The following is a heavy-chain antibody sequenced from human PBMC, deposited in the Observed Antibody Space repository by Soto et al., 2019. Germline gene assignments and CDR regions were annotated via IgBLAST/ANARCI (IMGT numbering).Heavy chain of an antibody. CDR3: TRAAPVAATPPFDY. V-gene: IGHV3-49*03. Sequence: QRLSCTASGFTFGDYAMSWFRQAPGKGLEWVGFIRSKAYGGATEYAASVKGRFTISRDDSKSIAYLQMNSLKTEDTAVYYCTRAAPVAATPPFDYWGQGTLVTVSS. CDR1: GFTFGDYA. CDR2: IRSKAYGGAT. D-gene: IGHD6-19*01. J-gene: IGHJ4*02.